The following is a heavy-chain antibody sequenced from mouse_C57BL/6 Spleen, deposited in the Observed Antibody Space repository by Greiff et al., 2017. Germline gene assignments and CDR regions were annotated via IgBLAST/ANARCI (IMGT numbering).Heavy chain of an antibody. CDR1: GFTFSSYA. CDR3: ARERGSHFDY. Sequence: EVKLVESGGGLVKPGGSLKLSCAASGFTFSSYAMSWVRQTPVPRLEWVATISAGGSYPSYPNNVKGRFTIARDNAKNNLYLQMSHLKSEDTAMYYCARERGSHFDYWGQGTTRTVSS. D-gene: IGHD1-3*01. CDR2: ISAGGSYP. V-gene: IGHV5-4*01. J-gene: IGHJ2*01.